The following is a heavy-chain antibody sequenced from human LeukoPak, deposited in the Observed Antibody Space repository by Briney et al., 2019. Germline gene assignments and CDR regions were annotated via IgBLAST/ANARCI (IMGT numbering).Heavy chain of an antibody. Sequence: PGGSLRLPCAASGFTFSSYGMHWVRQAPGKGLEWVAVIWYDGSNKYYADSVKGRFTISRDNSKNTLYLQMNSLRAEDTAVYYCARDWVDTALDYWGQGTLVTVSS. CDR2: IWYDGSNK. CDR3: ARDWVDTALDY. CDR1: GFTFSSYG. V-gene: IGHV3-33*01. D-gene: IGHD5-18*01. J-gene: IGHJ4*02.